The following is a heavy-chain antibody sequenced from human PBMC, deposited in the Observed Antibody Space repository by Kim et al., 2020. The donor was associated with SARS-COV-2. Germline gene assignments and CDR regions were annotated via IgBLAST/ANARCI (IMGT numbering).Heavy chain of an antibody. V-gene: IGHV3-53*01. D-gene: IGHD6-25*01. Sequence: SGGSTYYAASVKVRFTISRDNSKNTLYLQMNSLRAEDTAVYYCARETAGLWGQGTLVTVSS. CDR3: ARETAGL. CDR2: SGGST. J-gene: IGHJ4*02.